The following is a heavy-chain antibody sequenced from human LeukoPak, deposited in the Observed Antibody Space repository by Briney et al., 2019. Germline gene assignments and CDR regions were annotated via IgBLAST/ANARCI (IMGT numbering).Heavy chain of an antibody. D-gene: IGHD2-2*01. J-gene: IGHJ6*02. Sequence: ASVKVSCKASGGTFSSYAISWVRQAPGQGLEWMGGIIPIFGTANYAQKFQGRVTITADESTSTAYMELSSLRSEDTAVYYCARSRDCSSTGCYVEDYYGMDVWGQGTTVTVSS. V-gene: IGHV1-69*13. CDR2: IIPIFGTA. CDR3: ARSRDCSSTGCYVEDYYGMDV. CDR1: GGTFSSYA.